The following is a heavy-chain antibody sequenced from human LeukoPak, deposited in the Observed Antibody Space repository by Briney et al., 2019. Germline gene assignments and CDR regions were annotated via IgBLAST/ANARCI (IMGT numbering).Heavy chain of an antibody. V-gene: IGHV1-3*01. D-gene: IGHD6-13*01. CDR1: GYTFTSYA. CDR3: ARNRIATGGFDP. CDR2: INAGNGNT. Sequence: ASVKVSCKASGYTFTSYAMHWVRQAPGQRLEWMGWINAGNGNTKYSQKFQGRVTITRDTSASTAYMELSSLRPEDTAVYYCARNRIATGGFDPWGQGTLVTVSS. J-gene: IGHJ5*02.